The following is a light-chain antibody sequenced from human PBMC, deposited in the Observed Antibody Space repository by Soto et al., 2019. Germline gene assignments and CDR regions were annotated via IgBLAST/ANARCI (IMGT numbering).Light chain of an antibody. CDR2: NVS. Sequence: QSALTQPASVSGSPGQSITISCTGTSSDVGAYNYVSWYQQHPGKAPKLIIYNVSNRPSGVSNRFSGSKSANTAALTIFGLQAEDEADDYCSSFTDRTTVLFGGGTKLTVL. J-gene: IGLJ2*01. CDR1: SSDVGAYNY. V-gene: IGLV2-14*01. CDR3: SSFTDRTTVL.